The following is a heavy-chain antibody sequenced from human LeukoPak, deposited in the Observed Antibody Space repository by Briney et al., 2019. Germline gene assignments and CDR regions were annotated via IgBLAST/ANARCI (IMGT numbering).Heavy chain of an antibody. J-gene: IGHJ4*02. D-gene: IGHD4-11*01. V-gene: IGHV1-69*01. CDR3: ARDPEAMTTVRYFDY. CDR1: GGTFSSYA. CDR2: IIPIFGTA. Sequence: SVKVSCKASGGTFSSYAISWLRQAPGQGLEWMGGIIPIFGTANYAQKFQGRVTITADESTSTAYMELSSLRSEDTAVYYCARDPEAMTTVRYFDYWGQGTPVTVSS.